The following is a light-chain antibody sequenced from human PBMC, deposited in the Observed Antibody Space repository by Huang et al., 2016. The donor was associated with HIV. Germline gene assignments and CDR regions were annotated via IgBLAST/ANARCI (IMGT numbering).Light chain of an antibody. V-gene: IGKV1-5*03. CDR2: KAS. J-gene: IGKJ1*01. CDR3: QQYNSYSWT. CDR1: QGISSW. Sequence: DIQMTQSPSTLSASVGDRVTITCRASQGISSWLAWYKQKPGKAPKLLLYKASSLESGVPSRFSGSGSGTEFTLTISSLQPDDFVTYYCQQYNSYSWTFGQGTKVEIK.